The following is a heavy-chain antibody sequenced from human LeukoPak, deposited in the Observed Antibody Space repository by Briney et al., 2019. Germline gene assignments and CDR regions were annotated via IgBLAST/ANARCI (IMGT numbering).Heavy chain of an antibody. D-gene: IGHD3-10*01. Sequence: SETLSLTCTVSGGSISSYYWSWIRQPPGKGLEWIGHIYYSGSTNYNPSLKGRVTISLDTSKNQFSLKLSSVTAADTAVFYCARSPSYYGSGTSFDYWGQGTLVTVSS. CDR1: GGSISSYY. V-gene: IGHV4-59*01. J-gene: IGHJ4*02. CDR3: ARSPSYYGSGTSFDY. CDR2: IYYSGST.